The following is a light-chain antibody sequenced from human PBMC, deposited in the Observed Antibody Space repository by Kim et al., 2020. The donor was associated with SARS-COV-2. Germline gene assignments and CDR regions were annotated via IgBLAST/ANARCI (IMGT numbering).Light chain of an antibody. CDR1: SSDSGGNNY. V-gene: IGLV2-14*03. CDR2: DVF. J-gene: IGLJ1*01. Sequence: GQSITISCTGTSSDSGGNNYVSWYQQHPDKVPKLMIYDVFNRPSGVSNRFSGSKSGNTASLTISGLQADDEADYYCSSYLSNTFYVFGTGTKVTVL. CDR3: SSYLSNTFYV.